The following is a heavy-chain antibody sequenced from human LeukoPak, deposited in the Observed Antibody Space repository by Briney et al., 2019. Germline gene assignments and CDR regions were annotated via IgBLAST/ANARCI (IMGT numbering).Heavy chain of an antibody. CDR2: INTGNGNT. V-gene: IGHV1-3*04. Sequence: ASVKVSCKASGYTFTNYALHWVRQAPGQRLEWMGWINTGNGNTKYSQKFQGRVTITRATSASTAYMELSSLRSEDTAVYYCARDKNYYDSSGYHPWGQGTLVTVSS. CDR1: GYTFTNYA. D-gene: IGHD3-22*01. J-gene: IGHJ5*02. CDR3: ARDKNYYDSSGYHP.